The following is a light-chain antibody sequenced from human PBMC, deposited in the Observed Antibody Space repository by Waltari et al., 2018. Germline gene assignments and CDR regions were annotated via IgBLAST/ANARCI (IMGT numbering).Light chain of an antibody. CDR2: DVS. CDR3: ISYTRSSPHVV. Sequence: QSALTQPASVSGSPGQSITISCTGTSSDVGAYKYVSWYQQHPGKAPKLIIYDVSNRPAGVANRFSGSKSGNTAALTISGLQAEDEADYYGISYTRSSPHVVFGGGTKLTVL. J-gene: IGLJ2*01. V-gene: IGLV2-14*03. CDR1: SSDVGAYKY.